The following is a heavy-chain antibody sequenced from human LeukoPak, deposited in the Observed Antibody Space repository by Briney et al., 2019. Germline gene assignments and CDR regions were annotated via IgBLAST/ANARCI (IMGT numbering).Heavy chain of an antibody. Sequence: SETLSLTCAVYGGSFSGYYWSWIRQPPGKGLEWIGEINHSGSTNYNPSLKRRVTISVDTSKNQFSLKLSSVTAADTAVYYCARGGYCSSTSCRLLGHSNWFDPWGQGTLVTVSS. CDR3: ARGGYCSSTSCRLLGHSNWFDP. V-gene: IGHV4-34*01. D-gene: IGHD2-2*01. CDR1: GGSFSGYY. CDR2: INHSGST. J-gene: IGHJ5*02.